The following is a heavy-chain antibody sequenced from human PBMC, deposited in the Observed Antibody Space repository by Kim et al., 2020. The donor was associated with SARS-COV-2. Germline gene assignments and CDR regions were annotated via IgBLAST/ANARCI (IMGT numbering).Heavy chain of an antibody. CDR2: ISSSSSYI. CDR1: GFTFSSYS. J-gene: IGHJ5*02. CDR3: ARGSIDYDILTGSEQLNPFDP. Sequence: GGSLRLSCAASGFTFSSYSMNWVRQAPAKGLEWVSSISSSSSYIYYADSVKGRFTISRDNAKNSLYLQMNSLRAEDTAVYYCARGSIDYDILTGSEQLNPFDPWGQGPLVTVSS. V-gene: IGHV3-21*01. D-gene: IGHD3-9*01.